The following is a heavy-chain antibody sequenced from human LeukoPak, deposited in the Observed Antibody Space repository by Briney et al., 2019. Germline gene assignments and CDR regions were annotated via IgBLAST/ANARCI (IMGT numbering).Heavy chain of an antibody. J-gene: IGHJ4*02. CDR1: GFTFSSDG. V-gene: IGHV3-23*01. CDR3: AKALGYCSGGSCYSGVTDY. CDR2: ISGSGGST. D-gene: IGHD2-15*01. Sequence: GGSLSLSCAVSGFTFSSDGMSWVRQAPGKGLEWVSAISGSGGSTYYADSMKGRFTISRDNSKNTLYLQMNSLRAEDTAVYYCAKALGYCSGGSCYSGVTDYWGQGTLVTVSS.